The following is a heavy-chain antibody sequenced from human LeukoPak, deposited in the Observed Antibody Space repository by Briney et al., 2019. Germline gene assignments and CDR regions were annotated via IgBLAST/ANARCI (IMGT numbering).Heavy chain of an antibody. CDR1: GFTFSSYA. D-gene: IGHD3-9*01. V-gene: IGHV3-30*04. Sequence: GRSLRLSCAASGFTFSSYAMHWVRHAPGKGLEWVAVISYDGSNKYYADSVKGRFTISRDNSKNTQYLQMNSLRAEDTAVYYCARVLSGYPRRDYYYGMDVWGKGTTVTVPS. CDR3: ARVLSGYPRRDYYYGMDV. J-gene: IGHJ6*04. CDR2: ISYDGSNK.